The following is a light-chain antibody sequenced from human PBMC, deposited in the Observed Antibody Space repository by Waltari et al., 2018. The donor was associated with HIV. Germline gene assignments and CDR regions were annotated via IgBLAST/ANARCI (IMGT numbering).Light chain of an antibody. J-gene: IGKJ3*01. CDR3: QQAHRFPFT. Sequence: DIQMTQSPSFVSASVGDRVTITCRASQVIRDWLGWYQQKPGKAPKLLIHAASTLESGVPSRFSGTGSGTDFTLTISSLQPEDFAPYFCQQAHRFPFTFGPGTKVEVK. CDR2: AAS. CDR1: QVIRDW. V-gene: IGKV1-12*02.